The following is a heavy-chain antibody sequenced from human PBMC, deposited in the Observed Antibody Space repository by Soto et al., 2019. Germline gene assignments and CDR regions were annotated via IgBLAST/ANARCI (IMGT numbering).Heavy chain of an antibody. Sequence: PGESLKISCKGSGYSFTSYWISWVRQMPGKGLEWMVRIDPSDSYTNYSPSFQGHVTISADKSISTAYLQWSSLKASDTAMYYCARLSRYCSGGSCFHDAFDIWGQGTMVTVS. CDR2: IDPSDSYT. J-gene: IGHJ3*02. V-gene: IGHV5-10-1*01. CDR3: ARLSRYCSGGSCFHDAFDI. D-gene: IGHD2-15*01. CDR1: GYSFTSYW.